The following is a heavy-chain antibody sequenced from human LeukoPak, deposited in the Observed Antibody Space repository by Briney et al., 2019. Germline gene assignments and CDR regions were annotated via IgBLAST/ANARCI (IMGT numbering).Heavy chain of an antibody. CDR3: ARDSSGYQ. V-gene: IGHV3-7*01. D-gene: IGHD3-22*01. CDR1: GFTYSPYG. J-gene: IGHJ4*02. Sequence: GGSLTLSCAASGFTYSPYGMRCPRGARGEGLEWVANIKEDGSEKYYGDSVKGRFTISRDNAKNSLYLQMNSLRAEDTAVYYCARDSSGYQWGQGTLVTVSS. CDR2: IKEDGSEK.